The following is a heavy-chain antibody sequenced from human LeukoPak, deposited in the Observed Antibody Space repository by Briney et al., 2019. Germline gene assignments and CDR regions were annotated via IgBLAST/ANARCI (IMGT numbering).Heavy chain of an antibody. CDR3: ARGYCSSSSCYFYNS. CDR1: GYTLTGYY. D-gene: IGHD2-2*01. CDR2: MNPNSGGI. Sequence: ASVKVSCKASGYTLTGYYIHWVRQAPGQGLEWMGWMNPNSGGINYAQKFQGRVTMTRDTSISTAYMELSRLRSDDTAVYYCARGYCSSSSCYFYNSWGQGTLVTASS. V-gene: IGHV1-2*02. J-gene: IGHJ4*02.